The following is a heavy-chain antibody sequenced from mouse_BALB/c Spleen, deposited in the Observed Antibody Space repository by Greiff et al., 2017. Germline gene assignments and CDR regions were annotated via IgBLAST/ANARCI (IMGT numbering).Heavy chain of an antibody. Sequence: EVKLVESGGGLVQPGGSRKLSCAASGFTFSSFGMYWVRQAPEKGLAWVAYISSGSSTIYYADTVKGRFTISSDNPKNTLFLQMTSLRSEDTAMYDCERPPLTTVVEGYAMDYWGQGTAVTGAS. CDR3: ERPPLTTVVEGYAMDY. V-gene: IGHV5-17*02. J-gene: IGHJ4*01. CDR1: GFTFSSFG. D-gene: IGHD1-1*01. CDR2: ISSGSSTI.